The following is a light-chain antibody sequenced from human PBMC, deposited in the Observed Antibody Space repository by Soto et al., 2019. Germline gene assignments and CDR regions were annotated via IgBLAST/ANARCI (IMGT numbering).Light chain of an antibody. J-gene: IGLJ1*01. CDR1: SSDVGGYNY. CDR2: EVT. V-gene: IGLV2-14*01. CDR3: SSYTISSTYV. Sequence: QSALTQPASVSGTPGQSITISCTGTSSDVGGYNYVSWYQQHPGKAPKVMIYEVTNRPSGVSNRFSGSKSSNTASLTISGLHAEDEADYYCSSYTISSTYVFGTGTKLTVL.